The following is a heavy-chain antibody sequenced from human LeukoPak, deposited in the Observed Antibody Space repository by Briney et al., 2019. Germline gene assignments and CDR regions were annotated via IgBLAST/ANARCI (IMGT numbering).Heavy chain of an antibody. V-gene: IGHV3-23*01. D-gene: IGHD1-26*01. CDR2: ISSSGSGGNT. J-gene: IGHJ4*02. CDR3: ARGPAVGATIGY. Sequence: GGSLRLSCAASGVTLSSYAMSWARQAPGKGLEWVSGISSSGSGGNTYYADSVKGRFTISRDSSKNTLFLHMNTLRAEDTAVYYCARGPAVGATIGYWGQGTLVTVSS. CDR1: GVTLSSYA.